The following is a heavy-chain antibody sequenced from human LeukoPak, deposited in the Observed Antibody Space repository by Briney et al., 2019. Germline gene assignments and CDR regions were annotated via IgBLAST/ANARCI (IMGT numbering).Heavy chain of an antibody. CDR1: GGSISSYY. CDR3: ARVMIAVAGTYYFDY. J-gene: IGHJ4*02. CDR2: IYTSGST. Sequence: PSETLSLTCTVSGGSISSYYWSWIRQPAGKGLEWIGRIYTSGSTNYNPSLKSRVTMSVGTSKNQFSLKLSSVTAADTAVYYCARVMIAVAGTYYFDYWGQGTLVTVSS. D-gene: IGHD6-19*01. V-gene: IGHV4-4*07.